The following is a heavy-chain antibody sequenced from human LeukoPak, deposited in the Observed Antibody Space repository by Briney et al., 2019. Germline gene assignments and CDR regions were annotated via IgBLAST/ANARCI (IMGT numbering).Heavy chain of an antibody. D-gene: IGHD3-10*01. J-gene: IGHJ4*02. CDR1: GFTFDDYE. CDR2: INWNGGST. Sequence: SGGSLRLSCAASGFTFDDYEMSWVRQAPGKGLEWVSGINWNGGSTGYADSVKGRFTISRDNSKNTLYLHMNSLRAEDTALYYCAKETGIILVRGAVDYWGQGTLVTVSS. CDR3: AKETGIILVRGAVDY. V-gene: IGHV3-20*04.